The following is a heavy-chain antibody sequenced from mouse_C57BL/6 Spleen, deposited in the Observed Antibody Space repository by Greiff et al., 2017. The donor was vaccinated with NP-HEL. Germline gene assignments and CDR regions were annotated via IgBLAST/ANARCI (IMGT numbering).Heavy chain of an antibody. CDR3: ASYGYVYFDV. CDR1: GFTFTDYY. CDR2: IRNKANGYTT. J-gene: IGHJ1*03. Sequence: EVQGVESGGGLVQPGGSLSLSCAASGFTFTDYYMSWVRQPPGKALEWLGFIRNKANGYTTEYSASVKGRFTISRYNSPCILYRQMNALRAEDSATYSCASYGYVYFDVWGTGTTVTVSS. V-gene: IGHV7-3*01.